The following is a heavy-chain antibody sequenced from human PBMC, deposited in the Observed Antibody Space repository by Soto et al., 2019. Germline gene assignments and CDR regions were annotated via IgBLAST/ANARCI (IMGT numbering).Heavy chain of an antibody. J-gene: IGHJ4*02. CDR2: ISGSGGST. V-gene: IGHV3-23*01. Sequence: GGSLRLSCAASGFTFSSYAMSWVRQAPGKGLEWVSAISGSGGSTYYADYVKGRFTISRDNSKNTLYLQMNSLRAEDTAVYYCAKDWARAYCGGDCYASYDYWGQGTLVTVSS. CDR1: GFTFSSYA. CDR3: AKDWARAYCGGDCYASYDY. D-gene: IGHD2-21*02.